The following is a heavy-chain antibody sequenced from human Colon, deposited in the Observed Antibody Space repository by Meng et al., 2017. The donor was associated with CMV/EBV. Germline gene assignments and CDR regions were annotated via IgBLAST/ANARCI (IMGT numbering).Heavy chain of an antibody. CDR3: AREGRAGNWFDP. V-gene: IGHV1-18*01. J-gene: IGHJ5*02. Sequence: WKASGYTFTTYGINWVRQAPGQGLEWMGWISPYSGKTEYEQKLQGRVTMTADTSTSTVYMELRSLRSDDTAVYYCAREGRAGNWFDPWGQGTLVTVSS. CDR2: ISPYSGKT. CDR1: GYTFTTYG.